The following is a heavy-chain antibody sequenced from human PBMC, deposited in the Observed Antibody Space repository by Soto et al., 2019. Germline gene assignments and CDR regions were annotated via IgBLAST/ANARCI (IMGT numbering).Heavy chain of an antibody. CDR1: GFTFSSYA. J-gene: IGHJ6*02. V-gene: IGHV3-23*01. D-gene: IGHD5-18*01. CDR3: AMAHVDASMDYDYYYGLDV. Sequence: EVQLLESGGGLVQPGGSLRLSCAASGFTFSSYAMNWVRQAPGKGLEWVSGISGSGGSTYYADSVKGRFTISRDNSKNTLYLQMNSLRAEDAAVYCCAMAHVDASMDYDYYYGLDVWGQGTTVTVSS. CDR2: ISGSGGST.